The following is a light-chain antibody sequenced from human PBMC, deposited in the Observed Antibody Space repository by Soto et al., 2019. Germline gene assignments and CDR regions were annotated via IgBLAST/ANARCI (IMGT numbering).Light chain of an antibody. CDR2: DDN. J-gene: IGLJ1*01. CDR3: QVWDSSSDHYV. CDR1: NIGSQS. Sequence: SYELTQPPSVSVAPGQTARITCGGNNIGSQSVHWYQQKPGQAPVLVVYDDNDRPSGIPERFSGSSSGNTATLTISRVEAGDEADYYCQVWDSSSDHYVFGTGTKVTVL. V-gene: IGLV3-21*02.